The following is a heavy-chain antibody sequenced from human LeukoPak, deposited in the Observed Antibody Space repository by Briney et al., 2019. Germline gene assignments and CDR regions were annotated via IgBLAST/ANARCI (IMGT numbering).Heavy chain of an antibody. V-gene: IGHV3-48*01. J-gene: IGHJ4*02. D-gene: IGHD3-16*02. Sequence: GGSLRLSCAASGFTFSTYTMNWVRRAPGKGLEWVSYITSSSSTMYYTDSVKGRFTISRDNAKNSLYLQMNSLRAEDTAVYYCARFPTSFFDYWGQGTLVTVSS. CDR3: ARFPTSFFDY. CDR2: ITSSSSTM. CDR1: GFTFSTYT.